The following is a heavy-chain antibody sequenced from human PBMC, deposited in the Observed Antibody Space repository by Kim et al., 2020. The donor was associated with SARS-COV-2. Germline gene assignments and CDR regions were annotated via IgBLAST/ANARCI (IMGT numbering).Heavy chain of an antibody. D-gene: IGHD3-10*01. CDR2: ISYDGSNK. V-gene: IGHV3-30-3*01. CDR3: ARASRGGYYYGMDV. Sequence: RGSLRLSCAASGFTFSSYAMHWVRQAPGKGLEWVAVISYDGSNKYYADSVKGRFTISRDNSKNTLYLQMNSLRAEDTAVYYCARASRGGYYYGMDVWGQG. CDR1: GFTFSSYA. J-gene: IGHJ6*02.